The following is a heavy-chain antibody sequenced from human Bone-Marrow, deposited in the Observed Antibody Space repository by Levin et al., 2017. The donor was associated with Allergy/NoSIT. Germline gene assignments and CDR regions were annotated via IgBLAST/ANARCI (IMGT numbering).Heavy chain of an antibody. CDR1: GDSVPSTSAA. CDR3: ARGWTDTVMVIDD. D-gene: IGHD5-18*01. V-gene: IGHV6-1*01. J-gene: IGHJ4*02. Sequence: SPTLSLPCAISGDSVPSTSAAWDWIRQSPSRGLEWLGRSYYRSKWYNDYAVSVKSRITINPDTSKNQFSLQLNSVTPEATAVYYCARGWTDTVMVIDDWGQGTLVTVAS. CDR2: SYYRSKWYN.